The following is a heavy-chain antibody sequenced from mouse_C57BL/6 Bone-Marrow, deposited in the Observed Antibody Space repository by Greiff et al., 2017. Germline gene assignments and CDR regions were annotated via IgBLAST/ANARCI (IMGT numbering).Heavy chain of an antibody. J-gene: IGHJ3*01. V-gene: IGHV1-69*01. CDR2: IDPTDSYT. CDR3: AREDRLDFFAY. CDR1: GYTFTSYW. Sequence: VQLQQPGAELVMPGASVKLSCKASGYTFTSYWMHWVQQRPGQGLEWIGEIDPTDSYTNYNKKFKGKSTLTVDKSSSTAYMQLSRLTSEDSAVYYAAREDRLDFFAYWGQGTLVTVSA. D-gene: IGHD2-13*01.